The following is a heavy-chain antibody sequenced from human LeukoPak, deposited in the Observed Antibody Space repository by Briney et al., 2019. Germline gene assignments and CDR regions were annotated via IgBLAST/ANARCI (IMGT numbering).Heavy chain of an antibody. V-gene: IGHV1-69*06. Sequence: ASVKVSCKASGYSFSNYGFSWVRQAPGQGLEWMGGIIPIFGTANYAQKFQGRVTITADKSTSTAYMELSSLRSEDTAVYYCARDGGQTTYYYYYMDVWGKGTTVTVSS. CDR1: GYSFSNYG. CDR2: IIPIFGTA. J-gene: IGHJ6*03. CDR3: ARDGGQTTYYYYYMDV. D-gene: IGHD3-16*01.